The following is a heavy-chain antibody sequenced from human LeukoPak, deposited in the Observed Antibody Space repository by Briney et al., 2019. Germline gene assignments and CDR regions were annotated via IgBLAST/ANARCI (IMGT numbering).Heavy chain of an antibody. J-gene: IGHJ4*02. D-gene: IGHD3-3*01. CDR2: IIPIFGTA. V-gene: IGHV1-69*05. Sequence: SVKVSCKASGGTFSSYAISWVRQAPGQGLEWMGGIIPIFGTANYAQKFQGRVTITTDESTSTAYMGLSSLRSEDTAVYYCARAEGVYDFWSGPIDYWGQGTLVTVSS. CDR1: GGTFSSYA. CDR3: ARAEGVYDFWSGPIDY.